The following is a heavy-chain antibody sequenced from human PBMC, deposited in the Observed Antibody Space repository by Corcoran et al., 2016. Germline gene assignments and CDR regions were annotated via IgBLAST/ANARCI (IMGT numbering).Heavy chain of an antibody. D-gene: IGHD3-9*01. V-gene: IGHV4-34*01. CDR3: ARGRRVLRYFDWPNGGYYFDY. Sequence: QQQQWGAGLLKPSETLSLTCAVYGGSFSGYYWSWIRQPPGKGLEWIGEINHSGSTNYNPSLKSRVTISVDTSKNQFSLKLSSVTAADTAVYYCARGRRVLRYFDWPNGGYYFDYWGQGTLVTVSS. CDR2: INHSGST. J-gene: IGHJ4*02. CDR1: GGSFSGYY.